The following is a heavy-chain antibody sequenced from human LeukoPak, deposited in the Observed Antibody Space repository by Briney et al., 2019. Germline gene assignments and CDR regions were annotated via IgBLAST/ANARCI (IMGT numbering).Heavy chain of an antibody. CDR2: IIPILGIA. J-gene: IGHJ3*02. CDR1: GGIFLNYA. D-gene: IGHD3-10*01. CDR3: AIAGQDYYGSGSYYRGGDAFDI. V-gene: IGHV1-69*04. Sequence: SVKVSCKSSGGIFLNYAISWVRQAPGQGLEWMGRIIPILGIANYAQKFQARVTLTADKSTSTAYMELSSLRSDDTAVYYCAIAGQDYYGSGSYYRGGDAFDIWGQGTMVTVSS.